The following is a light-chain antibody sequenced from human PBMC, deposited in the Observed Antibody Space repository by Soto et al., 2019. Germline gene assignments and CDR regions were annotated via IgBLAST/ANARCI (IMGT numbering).Light chain of an antibody. Sequence: EIVLTQSPATLSLSPGERATLSCRASQSVRTSLAWYQQKPDQAPRLLIYDSSNRAPGIPARFSGSGSGTDFTLTISRLEPEDFAVYYCQQRSDWPVTFGPGTKVDN. CDR3: QQRSDWPVT. V-gene: IGKV3-11*01. CDR1: QSVRTS. J-gene: IGKJ3*01. CDR2: DSS.